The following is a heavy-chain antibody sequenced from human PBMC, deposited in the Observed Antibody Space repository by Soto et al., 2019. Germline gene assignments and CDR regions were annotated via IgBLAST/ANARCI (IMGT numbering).Heavy chain of an antibody. CDR2: IYYSGST. V-gene: IGHV4-39*01. J-gene: IGHJ4*02. Sequence: QLQLQESGPGLVKPSETLSLTCTVSGGSISSSSYYWGWIRQPPGKGLEWIGSIYYSGSTDYNPSLESRVTISVDTSKNQFSLKLSSVTAADTAVYYCARSYGDYVSYWGQGTLVTVSS. D-gene: IGHD4-17*01. CDR1: GGSISSSSYY. CDR3: ARSYGDYVSY.